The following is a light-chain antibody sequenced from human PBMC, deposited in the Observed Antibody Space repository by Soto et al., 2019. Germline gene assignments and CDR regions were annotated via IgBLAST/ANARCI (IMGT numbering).Light chain of an antibody. Sequence: EVVLTQSPATLSLPPGERATLSCRASQNIDNYVAWYQQKFGQAPRLLIYDASNRATGIPARFSGRGSGTDFTLTIDSLEPEDFAVYYCQHRSNWPRTFGGGTKVEIK. CDR3: QHRSNWPRT. J-gene: IGKJ4*01. CDR1: QNIDNY. V-gene: IGKV3-11*01. CDR2: DAS.